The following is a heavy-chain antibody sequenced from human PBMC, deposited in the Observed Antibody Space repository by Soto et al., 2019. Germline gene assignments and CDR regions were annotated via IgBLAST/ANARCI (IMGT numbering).Heavy chain of an antibody. CDR3: AKLSCTSSTCYFPGWFDP. CDR1: GDSISGGASF. V-gene: IGHV4-31*03. CDR2: VYYSGSS. D-gene: IGHD2-2*01. J-gene: IGHJ5*02. Sequence: SETLSLTCTVSGDSISGGASFWSWILQPPGKGLEWIANVYYSGSSYYNPSLKSRLTISVDTTKNQFSLQLKSMTAADTAVYYCAKLSCTSSTCYFPGWFDPWGQGTLVTVSS.